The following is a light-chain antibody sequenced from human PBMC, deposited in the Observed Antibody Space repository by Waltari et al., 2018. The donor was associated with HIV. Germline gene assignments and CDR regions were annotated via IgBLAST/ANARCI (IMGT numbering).Light chain of an antibody. CDR3: GTWDRSLNFGV. CDR1: RSNIGNNY. Sequence: QSVLTQPPSVSAAPGQKVTISCSRSRSNIGNNYVSRYQQLPGTAPRLVIYDNYKRISGLPDRFSASKSGTSATLGITGLQTGDEADYFCGTWDRSLNFGVFGGGTKLTVL. J-gene: IGLJ2*01. CDR2: DNY. V-gene: IGLV1-51*01.